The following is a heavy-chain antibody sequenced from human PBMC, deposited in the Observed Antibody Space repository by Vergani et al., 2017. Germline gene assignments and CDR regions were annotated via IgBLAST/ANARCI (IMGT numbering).Heavy chain of an antibody. CDR2: ISWDGGST. CDR3: TKGSRGYTGYFFDY. Sequence: EVQLVESGGVVVQPGGSLRLSCAASGFTFDDYTMHWVRQAPGKGLEWVSLISWDGGSTYYADSVKGRFIISRDNSKNTLHLQMNSLRADDTAVYYCTKGSRGYTGYFFDYWGQGTLATVSS. D-gene: IGHD5-12*01. J-gene: IGHJ4*02. CDR1: GFTFDDYT. V-gene: IGHV3-43*01.